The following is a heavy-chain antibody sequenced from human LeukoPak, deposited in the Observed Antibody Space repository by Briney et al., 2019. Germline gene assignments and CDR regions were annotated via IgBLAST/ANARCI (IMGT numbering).Heavy chain of an antibody. V-gene: IGHV3-48*03. CDR1: GFTFSRYA. D-gene: IGHD3-22*01. CDR3: AATYYYDSSGYSYWYFDL. CDR2: ISSSGSTI. Sequence: GGSLRLSCAASGFTFSRYAMNWVRQAPGKGLEWVSYISSSGSTIYYADSVKGRFTISRDNAKNSPYLQMNSLRAEDTAVYYCAATYYYDSSGYSYWYFDLWGRGTLVTVSS. J-gene: IGHJ2*01.